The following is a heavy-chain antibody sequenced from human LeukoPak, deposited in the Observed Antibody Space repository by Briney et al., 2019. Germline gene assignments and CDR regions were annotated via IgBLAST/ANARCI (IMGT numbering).Heavy chain of an antibody. CDR3: ARDRDGKDL. D-gene: IGHD1-1*01. J-gene: IGHJ5*02. V-gene: IGHV3-7*03. CDR1: GFTFSSYT. CDR2: IQQNGIEK. Sequence: GGSLRLSCAVSGFTFSSYTMHWVRQAPGKGLEWVANIQQNGIEKYSVEGRFTISRDNVNSLLYLRINSLRADDTAMYYCARDRDGKDLWGQGTLVTVSS.